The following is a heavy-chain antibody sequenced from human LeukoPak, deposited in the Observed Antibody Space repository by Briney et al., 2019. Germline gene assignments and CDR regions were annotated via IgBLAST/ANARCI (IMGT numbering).Heavy chain of an antibody. CDR1: GGSISSSNNY. V-gene: IGHV4-61*02. CDR2: IYTSGST. CDR3: ARETYYDILTGYYTDDAFDT. Sequence: SETLSLTCTVSGGSISSSNNYWGWIRQPAGKGLEWIGRIYTSGSTNYNPSLKSRVTISVDTSKNQFSLKLSSVTAADTAVYYCARETYYDILTGYYTDDAFDTWGQGTMVTVSS. J-gene: IGHJ3*02. D-gene: IGHD3-9*01.